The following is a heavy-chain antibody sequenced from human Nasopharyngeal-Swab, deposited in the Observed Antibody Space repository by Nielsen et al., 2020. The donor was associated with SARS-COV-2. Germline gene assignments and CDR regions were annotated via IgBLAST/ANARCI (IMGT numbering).Heavy chain of an antibody. CDR1: GYTFTSYA. Sequence: ASVKVSCKASGYTFTSYAMHWVRQAPGQRLEWMGWINAGNGNTKYSQKFQGRVTITRDTSASTAYMELSSLRSEDTAVYYCARVLLWFGEGRGGSAFDIWGQGTMVTVSS. CDR3: ARVLLWFGEGRGGSAFDI. J-gene: IGHJ3*02. D-gene: IGHD3-10*01. CDR2: INAGNGNT. V-gene: IGHV1-3*01.